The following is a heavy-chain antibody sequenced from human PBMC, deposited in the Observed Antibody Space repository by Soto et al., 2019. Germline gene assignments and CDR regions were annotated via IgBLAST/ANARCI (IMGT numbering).Heavy chain of an antibody. J-gene: IGHJ4*02. D-gene: IGHD4-17*01. CDR1: GGSISSYY. CDR2: IYYSGST. V-gene: IGHV4-59*01. CDR3: ARRYGDSFDY. Sequence: SETLSLTCTVSGGSISSYYWSWIRQPPGKGLEWIGDIYYSGSTNYNPSLKSRVTISVDTSKNQFSLKLSSVTAADTAVYYCARRYGDSFDYWGQGTLVTVSS.